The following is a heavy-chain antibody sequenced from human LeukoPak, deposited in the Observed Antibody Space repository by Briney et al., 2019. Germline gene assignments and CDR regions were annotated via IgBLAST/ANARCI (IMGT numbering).Heavy chain of an antibody. V-gene: IGHV3-49*03. CDR1: GFTFGDYA. J-gene: IGHJ4*02. CDR3: TRDAGGYSPLPDY. D-gene: IGHD3-22*01. Sequence: GGSLRLSCTASGFTFGDYAMSWFRQAPGKGLEWVGFIRSKAYGGTTEYAASVKGRFTISRDDSKSIAYLQMNSLKTEDTAVYYCTRDAGGYSPLPDYWGQGTLVTVSS. CDR2: IRSKAYGGTT.